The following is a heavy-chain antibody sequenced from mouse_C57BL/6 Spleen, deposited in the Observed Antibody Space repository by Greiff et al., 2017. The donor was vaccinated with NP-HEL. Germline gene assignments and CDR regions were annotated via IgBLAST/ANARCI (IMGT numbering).Heavy chain of an antibody. CDR2: IHPNSGST. Sequence: QVQLQQPGAELVKPGASVKLSCKASGYTFTSYWMHWVKQRPGQGLEWIGMIHPNSGSTNYNEKFKSKATLTVDKSSSTAYMQLSSLTSEDSAVYYCARSPYYYGSGLYYFDYWGQGTTLTVSS. CDR1: GYTFTSYW. V-gene: IGHV1-64*01. D-gene: IGHD1-1*01. CDR3: ARSPYYYGSGLYYFDY. J-gene: IGHJ2*01.